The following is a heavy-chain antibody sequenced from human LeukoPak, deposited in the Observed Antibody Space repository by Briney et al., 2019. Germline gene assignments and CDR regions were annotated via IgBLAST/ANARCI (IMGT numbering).Heavy chain of an antibody. Sequence: PGGSLRLSXAASGFTFDNSGMTWVRQVPGKGLEWVSGIDWNGGTTGYADSVKGRFTVSRDNAKNSLYLQMNSLRVEDTALYYCAKINDSSGYYYFTLDYWGQGTLVTVSS. CDR2: IDWNGGTT. CDR1: GFTFDNSG. V-gene: IGHV3-20*04. CDR3: AKINDSSGYYYFTLDY. D-gene: IGHD3-22*01. J-gene: IGHJ4*02.